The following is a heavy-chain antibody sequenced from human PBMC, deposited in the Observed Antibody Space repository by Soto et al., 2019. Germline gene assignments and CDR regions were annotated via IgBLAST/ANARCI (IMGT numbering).Heavy chain of an antibody. CDR3: ARRVDYVWGSYRYSPYFDY. CDR2: IYYSGST. Sequence: SETLSLTCTVSGGSISRYYWSWIRQPPGKGLEWIGYIYYSGSTNYNPSLKSRVTISVDTSKNQFSLKLSSVTAADTAVYYCARRVDYVWGSYRYSPYFDYWGQGTLVTVS. V-gene: IGHV4-59*08. CDR1: GGSISRYY. J-gene: IGHJ4*02. D-gene: IGHD3-16*02.